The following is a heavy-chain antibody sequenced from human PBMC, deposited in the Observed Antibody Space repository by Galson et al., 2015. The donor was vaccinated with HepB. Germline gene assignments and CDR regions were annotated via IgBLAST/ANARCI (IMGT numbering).Heavy chain of an antibody. D-gene: IGHD3-22*01. Sequence: SETLSLTCTVSGGSINSHLHSWGWIRQPPGKGFEWIGDIYYSGSTYYNPSLKSPVTISIDTSNNYFSLKLSSVTAADTAVYYCARLLYSRTSFWYFDIWGRGSLVIVTS. J-gene: IGHJ2*01. CDR3: ARLLYSRTSFWYFDI. V-gene: IGHV4-39*02. CDR2: IYYSGST. CDR1: GGSINSHLHS.